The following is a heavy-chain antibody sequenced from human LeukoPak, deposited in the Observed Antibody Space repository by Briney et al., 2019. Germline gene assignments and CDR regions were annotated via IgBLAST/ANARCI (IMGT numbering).Heavy chain of an antibody. V-gene: IGHV3-23*01. CDR3: AREYNWNENFDY. Sequence: GGTLRLSCAASGFTFSNYDMSWVRQAPGKGLEWVSAITSIISGSGGSTHYADSVKGRFTISRDNSKNTLYLQMNSLRAEDTAVYYCAREYNWNENFDYWGQGTLVTVSS. CDR2: ITSIISGSGGST. D-gene: IGHD1-20*01. CDR1: GFTFSNYD. J-gene: IGHJ4*02.